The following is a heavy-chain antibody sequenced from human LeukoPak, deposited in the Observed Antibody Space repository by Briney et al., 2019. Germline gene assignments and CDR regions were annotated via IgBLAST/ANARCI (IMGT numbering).Heavy chain of an antibody. CDR3: ARLRYSSSWYFAAFDI. D-gene: IGHD6-13*01. CDR2: IYPGDSDT. CDR1: GYSFTSYW. J-gene: IGHJ3*02. Sequence: PGESLKISCKGSGYSFTSYWIGWVRQMPGKGLEWMGIIYPGDSDTRYSPSFQGQVTISADKSISTAYLQWSSLKASDTAMYYCARLRYSSSWYFAAFDIWGQGTMVTVSS. V-gene: IGHV5-51*01.